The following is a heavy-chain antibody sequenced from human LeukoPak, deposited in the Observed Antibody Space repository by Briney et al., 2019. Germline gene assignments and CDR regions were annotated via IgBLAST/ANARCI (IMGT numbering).Heavy chain of an antibody. CDR3: ARGIVVVPAAVFDY. CDR2: INPNTGGT. CDR1: GYTFTGYY. D-gene: IGHD2-2*01. Sequence: ASVKVSCMASGYTFTGYYLHWVRQAPGQGLEWIGWINPNTGGTNYAPKFQGGVTLTRDTSISAAYMDVNSLRFDDTAVYYCARGIVVVPAAVFDYWGQGTLVTVSS. V-gene: IGHV1-2*02. J-gene: IGHJ4*02.